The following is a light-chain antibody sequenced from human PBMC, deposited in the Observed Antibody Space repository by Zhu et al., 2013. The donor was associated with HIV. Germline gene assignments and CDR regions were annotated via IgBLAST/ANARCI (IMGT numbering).Light chain of an antibody. V-gene: IGKV1-5*03. CDR3: LQDYNYPPT. CDR2: KAS. CDR1: QTISTW. J-gene: IGKJ1*01. Sequence: DIQMTQSPSTLSASVGDRVTLTCRASQTISTWLAWYQQKPGKAPKLLISKASNLESGVPSRFSASGSGTQFTLTITGLQPDDFATYYCLQDYNYPPTFGQGTKVEVK.